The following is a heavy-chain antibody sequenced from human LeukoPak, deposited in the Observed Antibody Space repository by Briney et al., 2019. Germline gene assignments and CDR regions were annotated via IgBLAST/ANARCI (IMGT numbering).Heavy chain of an antibody. CDR3: AKDLLWFGELERQPIDY. CDR1: GFTFSSYA. D-gene: IGHD3-10*01. V-gene: IGHV3-23*01. J-gene: IGHJ4*02. Sequence: PGGSLRLSCAASGFTFSSYAMSWVRQAPGKGLEWVSAISGSGGSTYYADSAKGRFTISRDNSKNTLYLQMNSLRAEDTAVYYCAKDLLWFGELERQPIDYWGQGTLVTVSA. CDR2: ISGSGGST.